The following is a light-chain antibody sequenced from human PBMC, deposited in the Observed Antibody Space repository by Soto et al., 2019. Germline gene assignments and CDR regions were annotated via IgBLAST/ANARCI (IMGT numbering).Light chain of an antibody. CDR1: RSNIGANSD. CDR2: ANY. CDR3: QSCDSSLSGVV. Sequence: QSVLTQPPSVSGAPAHRVTISCAGSRSNIGANSDVHCYQHLPGTAPNLLIYANYNRPSGVPDRFSGSKSGTSASLAITGFHTEHEADYYCQSCDSSLSGVVFGGGTEVTVI. J-gene: IGLJ2*01. V-gene: IGLV1-40*01.